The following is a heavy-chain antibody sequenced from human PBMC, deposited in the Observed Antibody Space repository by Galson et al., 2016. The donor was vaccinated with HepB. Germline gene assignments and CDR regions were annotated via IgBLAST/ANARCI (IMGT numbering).Heavy chain of an antibody. J-gene: IGHJ4*02. CDR3: ARLIESYYLDH. V-gene: IGHV2-70*11. CDR2: IDWDDDK. Sequence: PALVKPTQTLTLTCTFSGFSLSTSGMSVNWIRQSPGKALEWLARIDWDDDKYYSKSLETRLTVSKDTSKNQVVLRMTNTDPADTATYCCARLIESYYLDHGGQGSRVTVSA. D-gene: IGHD5-24*01. CDR1: GFSLSTSGMS.